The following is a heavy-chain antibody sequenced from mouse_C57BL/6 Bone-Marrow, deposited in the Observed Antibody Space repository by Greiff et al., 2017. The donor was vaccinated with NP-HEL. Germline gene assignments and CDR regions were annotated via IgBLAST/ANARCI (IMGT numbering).Heavy chain of an antibody. V-gene: IGHV1-69*01. CDR2: IDPSDSYT. CDR1: GYTFTSYW. J-gene: IGHJ3*01. Sequence: QVQLQQPGAELVMPGASVKLSCKASGYTFTSYWMHWVKQRPGQGLEWIGEIDPSDSYTNYNQKFKGKSTLTVDKSSSTAYMQLSSLTSEDSAVYYCARDIYYYCSSDWDVRTYWGQGTLVTVSA. CDR3: ARDIYYYCSSDWDVRTY. D-gene: IGHD1-1*01.